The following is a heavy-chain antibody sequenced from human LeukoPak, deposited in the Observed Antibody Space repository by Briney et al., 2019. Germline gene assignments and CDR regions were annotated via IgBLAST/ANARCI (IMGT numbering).Heavy chain of an antibody. CDR3: ATNAATVAAGNFFDY. V-gene: IGHV3-74*01. CDR2: INSDGSST. Sequence: PGGSLRLSCAASGFTFSSYWMHWVRQAPGKGLVWVSHINSDGSSTRYADSVKGRFTISRDNAKNTLYLEVSSLRVEDTAVYYCATNAATVAAGNFFDYWGQGTLVTVSS. D-gene: IGHD6-13*01. CDR1: GFTFSSYW. J-gene: IGHJ4*02.